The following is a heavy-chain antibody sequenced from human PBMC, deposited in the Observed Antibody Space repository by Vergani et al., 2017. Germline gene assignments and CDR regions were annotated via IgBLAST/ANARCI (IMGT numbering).Heavy chain of an antibody. CDR1: GDSISSGLYY. J-gene: IGHJ4*02. Sequence: QVQLQESGPGLVKPSQTLSLTCTVSGDSISSGLYYWSWIRQSAGKGLEWIGRIFTSGSTDSNPSLKSRVTISVDTSKNQFSLKLSSVTAADTSVYYCARSAARGIFDYWGQGTLVTVSS. CDR3: ARSAARGIFDY. V-gene: IGHV4-61*02. CDR2: IFTSGST. D-gene: IGHD6-6*01.